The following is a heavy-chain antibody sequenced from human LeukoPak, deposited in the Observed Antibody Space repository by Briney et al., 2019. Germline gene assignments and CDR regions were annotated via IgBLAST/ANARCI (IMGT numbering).Heavy chain of an antibody. J-gene: IGHJ4*02. CDR2: VNRDGSER. CDR1: GFTFSSYW. Sequence: GGSLRLSCAASGFTFSSYWMSWVRQAPGKGLEWVANVNRDGSERYYVDSLKGQFNMSRDNSETSLYLQMNILRAEDTAVYYCARSSGGAYSNAGIDYWGQETLVTVSS. CDR3: ARSSGGAYSNAGIDY. D-gene: IGHD4-11*01. V-gene: IGHV3-7*01.